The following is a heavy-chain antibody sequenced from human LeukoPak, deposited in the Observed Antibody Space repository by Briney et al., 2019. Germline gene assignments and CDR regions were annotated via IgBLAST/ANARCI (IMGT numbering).Heavy chain of an antibody. J-gene: IGHJ1*01. CDR2: INQDESEK. D-gene: IGHD6-13*01. CDR1: GYTFSNYW. CDR3: ASPSSSSWYGYFHH. Sequence: GGSLRLSCAASGYTFSNYWMSWVRQAPGKGLEWVANINQDESEKYYVDSVKGRFTISRDNAKNSLYLQIHSLRAEDTAVYYCASPSSSSWYGYFHHWGQGTLVTVSS. V-gene: IGHV3-7*05.